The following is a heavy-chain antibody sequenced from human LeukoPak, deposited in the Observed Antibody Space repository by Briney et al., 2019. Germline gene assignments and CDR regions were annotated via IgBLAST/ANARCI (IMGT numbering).Heavy chain of an antibody. D-gene: IGHD6-13*01. CDR2: INPSGGST. CDR3: ARDERSMYSSSWYVFWESNYGMDV. V-gene: IGHV1-46*01. J-gene: IGHJ6*02. Sequence: ASVKVSCKASGYTFTSYYMHWVRQAPGQGLEWMGIINPSGGSTNYAQKFQGRVTITADESTSTAYMELSSLRSEDTAVYYCARDERSMYSSSWYVFWESNYGMDVWGQGTTVTVSS. CDR1: GYTFTSYY.